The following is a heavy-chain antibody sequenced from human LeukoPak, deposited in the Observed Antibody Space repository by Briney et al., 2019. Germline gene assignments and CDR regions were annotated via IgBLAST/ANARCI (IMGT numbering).Heavy chain of an antibody. CDR3: ASRGPGLVVVK. D-gene: IGHD3-22*01. Sequence: GGSLRLSCAASGFTFSESWMSWVRQAPGKGLEWVANMNQDGSEKDYVDSVKGRFTISRDNARESLYLQMNSLRAEDTAVYYCASRGPGLVVVKWGQGTLVTVSS. V-gene: IGHV3-7*01. CDR2: MNQDGSEK. J-gene: IGHJ4*02. CDR1: GFTFSESW.